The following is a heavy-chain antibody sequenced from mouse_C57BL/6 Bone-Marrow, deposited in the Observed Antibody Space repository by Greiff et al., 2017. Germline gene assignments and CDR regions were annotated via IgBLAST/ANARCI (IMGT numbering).Heavy chain of an antibody. V-gene: IGHV1-9*01. Sequence: QVQLQQSGAELMKPGASVKLSCKATGYTFTGYWIEWVKQRPGHGLEWIGEILPGSGSTNYNEKFKGKATFTADTFSNTAYMPLSNLTTEDSAIYYGARESNYVWFAYWGQGTLVTVSA. CDR1: GYTFTGYW. D-gene: IGHD2-5*01. CDR3: ARESNYVWFAY. J-gene: IGHJ3*01. CDR2: ILPGSGST.